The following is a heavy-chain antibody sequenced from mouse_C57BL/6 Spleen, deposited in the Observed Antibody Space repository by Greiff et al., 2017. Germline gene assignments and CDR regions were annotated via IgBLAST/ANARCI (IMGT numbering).Heavy chain of an antibody. V-gene: IGHV1-72*01. CDR3: ARGAGRSLYYAMDY. Sequence: VQLQQPGAELVKPGASVKLSCKASGYTFTSYWMHWVKQRPGRGLEWIGRIDPNSGGTKYNEKFKSKATLTVDKPSSTAYRPLSSLTSEDSAVYYCARGAGRSLYYAMDYWGQGTSVTVSS. D-gene: IGHD1-1*01. CDR1: GYTFTSYW. CDR2: IDPNSGGT. J-gene: IGHJ4*01.